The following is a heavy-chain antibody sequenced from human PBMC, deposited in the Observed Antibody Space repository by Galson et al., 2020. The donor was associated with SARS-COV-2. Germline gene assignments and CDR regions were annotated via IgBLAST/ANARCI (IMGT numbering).Heavy chain of an antibody. D-gene: IGHD3-10*01. CDR3: ANNNYGSGSYYTVYYYYGMDV. Sequence: GESLKISCAASGFTFSSYGMHWVRQAPGKGLEWVAVISYDGSNKYYADSVKGRFTISRDNSKNTLYLQMNSLRAEDTAVYYCANNNYGSGSYYTVYYYYGMDVWGQGTTVTVAS. CDR1: GFTFSSYG. J-gene: IGHJ6*02. V-gene: IGHV3-30*18. CDR2: ISYDGSNK.